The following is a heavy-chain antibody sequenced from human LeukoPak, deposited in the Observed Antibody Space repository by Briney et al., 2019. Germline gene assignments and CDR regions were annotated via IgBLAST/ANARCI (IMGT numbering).Heavy chain of an antibody. Sequence: SETLSLTCTVSGGSISSYYWSWIRQPPGKGLEWIGYIYYSGSTNYNPSLKSRATISVDTSKNQFTLKLSSVTAADTAVYYCAGGRLGYCSGGSCTDAFDIWGQGTMVTVSS. CDR2: IYYSGST. D-gene: IGHD2-15*01. CDR3: AGGRLGYCSGGSCTDAFDI. CDR1: GGSISSYY. V-gene: IGHV4-59*01. J-gene: IGHJ3*02.